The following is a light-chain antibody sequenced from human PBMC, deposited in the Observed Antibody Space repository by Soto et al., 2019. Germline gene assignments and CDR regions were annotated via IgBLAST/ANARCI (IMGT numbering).Light chain of an antibody. Sequence: QSALTQPASVSGSPGQSITISCTGTSSDVGSYNLVSWYHQHPGKAPKLMIYEGSKRPSGVSNRFSGSKSGNTASLTISGLQAEDEADYYCCSYAGSIYVFGTGTKVTVL. CDR2: EGS. CDR1: SSDVGSYNL. V-gene: IGLV2-23*01. J-gene: IGLJ1*01. CDR3: CSYAGSIYV.